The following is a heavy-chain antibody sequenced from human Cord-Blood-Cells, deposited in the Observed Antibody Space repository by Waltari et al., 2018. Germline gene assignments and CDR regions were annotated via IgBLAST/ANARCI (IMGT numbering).Heavy chain of an antibody. CDR1: GFTFSSYG. Sequence: QVQLVESGGGVVQPGRYLRLSCAASGFTFSSYGMPWVRQAPGKGLEWVAVIWYDGSNKDYADSVKGRFTISRDNSKNTLYLQMNSLRAEDTAVYYCARDIGSSSFDYWGQGTLVTVSS. CDR3: ARDIGSSSFDY. CDR2: IWYDGSNK. J-gene: IGHJ4*02. D-gene: IGHD6-6*01. V-gene: IGHV3-33*01.